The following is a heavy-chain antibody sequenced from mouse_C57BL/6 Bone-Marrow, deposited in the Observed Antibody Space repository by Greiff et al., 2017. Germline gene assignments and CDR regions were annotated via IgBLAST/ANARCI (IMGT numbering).Heavy chain of an antibody. CDR1: GYTFTSYD. D-gene: IGHD1-1*01. Sequence: QVQLQQSGPELVQPGASVKLSCTASGYTFTSYDINWVKQRPGQGLEWIGWIYPRGGSTKYNEKFKGKATLTVDTSSSTAYIELHSLTSEDTAVYFCARDYGSSYWYFDVWGTGTAVTVTA. V-gene: IGHV1-85*01. CDR2: IYPRGGST. CDR3: ARDYGSSYWYFDV. J-gene: IGHJ1*03.